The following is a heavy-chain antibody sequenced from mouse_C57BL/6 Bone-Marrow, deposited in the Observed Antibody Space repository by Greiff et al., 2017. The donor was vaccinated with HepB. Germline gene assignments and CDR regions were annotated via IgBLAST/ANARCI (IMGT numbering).Heavy chain of an antibody. Sequence: QVQLQQSGPELVKPGASVKISCKASGYTFTDYYINWVKQRPGQGLEWIGWIFPGSGSTYYNEKFKGKATLTVDKSSSTAYMLLSSLTSEDSAVYFCARCWDYYYGRDAMDYWGQGTSVTVSS. D-gene: IGHD1-1*01. CDR3: ARCWDYYYGRDAMDY. CDR1: GYTFTDYY. V-gene: IGHV1-75*01. J-gene: IGHJ4*01. CDR2: IFPGSGST.